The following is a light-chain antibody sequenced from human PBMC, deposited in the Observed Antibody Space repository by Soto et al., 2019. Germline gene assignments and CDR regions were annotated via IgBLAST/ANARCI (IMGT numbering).Light chain of an antibody. CDR3: LQDINYPWT. J-gene: IGKJ1*01. CDR2: AAS. V-gene: IGKV1-6*01. Sequence: AIQLTQSPSSRSASVGDRVTITCRASQDIGIYLAWYQQKAGKAPKFLIYAASTLQSGVPSRFSGSGSGTDFTLAISSLQPEDSATYYCLQDINYPWTFGQGTKVDIK. CDR1: QDIGIY.